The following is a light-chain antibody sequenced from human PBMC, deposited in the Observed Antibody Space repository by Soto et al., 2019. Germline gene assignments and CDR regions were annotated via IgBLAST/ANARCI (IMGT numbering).Light chain of an antibody. V-gene: IGKV3-20*01. CDR1: QTVSGSY. CDR2: DAS. CDR3: QHYGSSPWT. J-gene: IGKJ1*01. Sequence: EIGLTQSAGTLSLSPGERATLSCRASQTVSGSYLAWFQQKPGQAPRLLIYDASTRAAGVPDRFSGSGSGTDFSLTINRLEPEDLAVYYCQHYGSSPWTFGQGTKVEIK.